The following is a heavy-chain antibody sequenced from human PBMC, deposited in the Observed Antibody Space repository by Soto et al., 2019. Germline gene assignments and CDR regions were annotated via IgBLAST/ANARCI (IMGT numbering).Heavy chain of an antibody. J-gene: IGHJ4*02. D-gene: IGHD6-19*01. V-gene: IGHV3-74*01. CDR3: ARVLNGQWYFAY. CDR2: VNTDESRT. CDR1: GFTFSSYW. Sequence: EVQLVESGGGLVQPGGSLRLSCGASGFTFSSYWMQWVRQAPGKGLVWVSRVNTDESRTSYADSVKGRFTISRDNATNPLYLEMNGLRAEDSAVYYCARVLNGQWYFAYWGRGTEVTVSS.